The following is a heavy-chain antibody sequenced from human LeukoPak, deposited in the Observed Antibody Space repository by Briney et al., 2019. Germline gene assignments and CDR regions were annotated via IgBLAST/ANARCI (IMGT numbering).Heavy chain of an antibody. CDR2: IKSDGST. CDR1: GFTFSSYW. CDR3: ARAPSEIGGYYPEYFRH. J-gene: IGHJ1*01. V-gene: IGHV3-74*01. D-gene: IGHD3-22*01. Sequence: GGSLRLSCAASGFTFSSYWVHWVRQAPGRGLVWVSRIKSDGSTNYADSVKGRFTISRDNAKNTVSLQMNSLRAEDTGVYYCARAPSEIGGYYPEYFRHWGQGTLVTVSS.